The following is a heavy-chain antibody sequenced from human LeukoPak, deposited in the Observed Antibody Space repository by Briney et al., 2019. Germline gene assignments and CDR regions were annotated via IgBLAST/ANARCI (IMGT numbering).Heavy chain of an antibody. Sequence: ASVKVSCKASGYTFSNYAISWVRQAPGQGLEWMGWISAYNGNTNYAPKLQGRVTMTTDTSTSAAYMELRSLRPDDTAVYYCARAWGEDIAARPYYFDYWGQGSLVTVSS. D-gene: IGHD6-6*01. V-gene: IGHV1-18*01. CDR1: GYTFSNYA. CDR2: ISAYNGNT. J-gene: IGHJ4*02. CDR3: ARAWGEDIAARPYYFDY.